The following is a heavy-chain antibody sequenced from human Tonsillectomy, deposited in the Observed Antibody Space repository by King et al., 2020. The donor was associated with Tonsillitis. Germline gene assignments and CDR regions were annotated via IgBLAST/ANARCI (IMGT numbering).Heavy chain of an antibody. J-gene: IGHJ4*02. D-gene: IGHD3-10*01. V-gene: IGHV3-9*01. CDR1: GFTFDDYA. CDR2: ISWNSGSI. Sequence: VQLVESGGGLVQPGRSLRLSCAASGFTFDDYAMHWVRQAPGKGLEWVSGISWNSGSIGYADSVKGRFTISRDNAKNSLYLQMNSLRAEDTALYYCAKDPLYGSGGYDYWGQGTLVTVSS. CDR3: AKDPLYGSGGYDY.